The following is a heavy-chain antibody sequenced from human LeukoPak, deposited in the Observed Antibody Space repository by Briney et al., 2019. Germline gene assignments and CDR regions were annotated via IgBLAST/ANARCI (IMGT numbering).Heavy chain of an antibody. CDR1: GFTFSTYW. D-gene: IGHD4-23*01. J-gene: IGHJ4*02. CDR2: IKQDGSEK. Sequence: GGSLRLSCAASGFTFSTYWMSWVRQAPGKGLEWVATIKQDGSEKYYVDSLKGRFTISRDNAKNSLYLQMSSLRAEDTAVYYWASAGNTHFDYWGQGTLVTVSS. V-gene: IGHV3-7*01. CDR3: ASAGNTHFDY.